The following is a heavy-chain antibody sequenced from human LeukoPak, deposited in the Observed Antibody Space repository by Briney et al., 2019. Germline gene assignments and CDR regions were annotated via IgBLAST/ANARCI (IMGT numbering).Heavy chain of an antibody. CDR1: EFTFCNYT. V-gene: IGHV3-48*02. D-gene: IGHD2-21*01. CDR2: ISRSKSNI. CDR3: ARTGIGVGGSFDF. Sequence: GGPLTLPCAPCEFTFCNYTMNWVRQAPGKALVCVSCISRSKSNIYYEDYVKCLFSLFRVNAKNSLYPLMYRLSDEDTAVYYVARTGIGVGGSFDFWGQGTMVTVSS. J-gene: IGHJ3*01.